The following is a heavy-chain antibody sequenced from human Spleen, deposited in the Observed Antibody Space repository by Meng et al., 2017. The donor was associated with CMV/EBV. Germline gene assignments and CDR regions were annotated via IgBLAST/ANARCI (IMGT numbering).Heavy chain of an antibody. J-gene: IGHJ4*02. CDR3: AKRELHGILYFDY. CDR2: ISGSGGST. CDR1: GFTFSSYA. D-gene: IGHD1-26*01. Sequence: GESLKISCAASGFTFSSYAMSWVRQAPGKGLEWVSVISGSGGSTYYADSVKGRFTISRDNSKNTLYLQMNGLRAEDTAVYYCAKRELHGILYFDYWGQGTLVTVSS. V-gene: IGHV3-23*01.